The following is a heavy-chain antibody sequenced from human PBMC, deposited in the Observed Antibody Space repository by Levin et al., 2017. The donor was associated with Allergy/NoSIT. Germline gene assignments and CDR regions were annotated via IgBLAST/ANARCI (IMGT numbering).Heavy chain of an antibody. CDR3: ARSISGTTPGGHYYYHMSV. J-gene: IGHJ6*03. CDR1: GFTFSSYT. D-gene: IGHD1-7*01. Sequence: SCAASGFTFSSYTMHWVRQAPGKGLEWVALISYDGNNKYYADSVKGRFTISRDNSKNTLYLQMNSLGAEDTALYYCARSISGTTPGGHYYYHMSVWGKGTTVTVSS. CDR2: ISYDGNNK. V-gene: IGHV3-30-3*01.